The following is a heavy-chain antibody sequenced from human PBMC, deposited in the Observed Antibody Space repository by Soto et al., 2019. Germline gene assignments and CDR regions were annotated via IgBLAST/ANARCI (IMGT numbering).Heavy chain of an antibody. D-gene: IGHD5-18*01. CDR2: IYGNGGGT. CDR1: GFTFGTYS. V-gene: IGHV3-23*01. Sequence: PGGSLRLSCAASGFTFGTYSMNWVRQAPGKGLEWVSGIYGNGGGTFYADSVKGRFTISRDNSRNTLYLQMNSLRAEDTAVYYCAKVGFPYSYGYLFYYWGQGTLVTVSS. CDR3: AKVGFPYSYGYLFYY. J-gene: IGHJ4*02.